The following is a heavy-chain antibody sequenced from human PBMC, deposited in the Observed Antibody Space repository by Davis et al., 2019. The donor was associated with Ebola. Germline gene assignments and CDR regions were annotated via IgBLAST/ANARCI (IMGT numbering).Heavy chain of an antibody. J-gene: IGHJ6*02. V-gene: IGHV1-69*13. CDR2: IIPIFGTA. CDR1: GGTFSSYA. D-gene: IGHD2-2*01. CDR3: ARAGIVVVPAAPYYYYGMDV. Sequence: SVKVSCKASGGTFSSYAISWVRQAPGQGLEWMGGIIPIFGTANYAQKFQGRVTITADESTSTAYMELRSLRSDDTAVYYCARAGIVVVPAAPYYYYGMDVWGQGTTVTVSS.